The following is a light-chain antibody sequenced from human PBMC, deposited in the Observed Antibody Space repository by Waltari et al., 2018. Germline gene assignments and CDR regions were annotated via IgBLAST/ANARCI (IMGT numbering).Light chain of an antibody. V-gene: IGKV1-5*01. Sequence: QMTQSPSTLSASIGDRVAITCRASHTINTWLAWYQQKPGKAPRVLIYDASTLASGVPSRFRGSGSGTEFTLTISSLQPDDFATYYCQQSSSYPPTFGQGTQV. CDR3: QQSSSYPPT. J-gene: IGKJ1*01. CDR2: DAS. CDR1: HTINTW.